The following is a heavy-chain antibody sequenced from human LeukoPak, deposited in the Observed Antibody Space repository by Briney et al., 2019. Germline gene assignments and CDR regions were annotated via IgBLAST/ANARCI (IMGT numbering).Heavy chain of an antibody. CDR3: AKATIGGDDAFDI. V-gene: IGHV3-30-3*01. D-gene: IGHD2-21*02. Sequence: GGSLRLSCAASGFTFSSYAMHWVRQAPGKGLEWVAVISYDGSNKYYADSVKGRFTISRDNSKNTLYLQMNSLRAEDTAVYYCAKATIGGDDAFDIWGQGTMVTVSS. J-gene: IGHJ3*02. CDR1: GFTFSSYA. CDR2: ISYDGSNK.